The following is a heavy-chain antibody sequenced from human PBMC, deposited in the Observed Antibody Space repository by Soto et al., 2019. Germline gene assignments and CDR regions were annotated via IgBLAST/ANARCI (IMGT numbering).Heavy chain of an antibody. J-gene: IGHJ5*02. CDR3: AKDSLRIYDFWSGTGNWFDP. CDR2: ISGSAGST. Sequence: EVQLLESGGGLVQPGGSLRLSCAASGFTFPSYGMTWVRQSPGKGLEWVSSISGSAGSTYYADFVKGRFTISRDNSKNTGYLQMNSLRAEDTAVYYCAKDSLRIYDFWSGTGNWFDPWGQGTLVTVSS. V-gene: IGHV3-23*01. CDR1: GFTFPSYG. D-gene: IGHD3-3*01.